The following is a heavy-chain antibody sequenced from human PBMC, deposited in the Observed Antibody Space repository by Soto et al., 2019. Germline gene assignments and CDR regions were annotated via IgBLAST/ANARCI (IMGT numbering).Heavy chain of an antibody. J-gene: IGHJ4*02. D-gene: IGHD6-13*01. CDR2: ISSSGRNT. CDR1: GFTFSSYA. V-gene: IGHV3-23*01. CDR3: AKGGQQGGGGYFDY. Sequence: EVQLLESGGGLVQPGGSLRLSCAASGFTFSSYAMSWVRQAPGKGLEWVSGISSSGRNTYYADSVKGRFTISRDNSKTTRYREMGGRGAGDTALYYWAKGGQQGGGGYFDYWGQGTLVTVSS.